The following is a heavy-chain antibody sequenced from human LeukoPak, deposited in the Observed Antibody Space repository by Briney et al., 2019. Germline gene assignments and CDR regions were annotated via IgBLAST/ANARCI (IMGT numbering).Heavy chain of an antibody. CDR2: INHSGST. J-gene: IGHJ4*02. D-gene: IGHD6-19*01. Sequence: GSLRLSCAASGFTFSSYAMSWIRQPPGKGLEWIGEINHSGSTNYNPSLKSRVTISVDTSKNQFSLKLSSVTAADTAVYYCARDKQWLAYRYYFDYWGQGTLVTVSS. CDR1: GFTFSSYA. V-gene: IGHV4-34*01. CDR3: ARDKQWLAYRYYFDY.